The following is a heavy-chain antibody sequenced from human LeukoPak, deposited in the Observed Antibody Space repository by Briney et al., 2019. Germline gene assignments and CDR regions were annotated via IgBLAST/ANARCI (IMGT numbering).Heavy chain of an antibody. CDR1: GFTVSSNY. Sequence: GGSLRLSCAASGFTVSSNYMSWVRQAPGKGLEWVSVIYSGGSTYYADSVKGRFTISRDNSKNTLYLQMNSLRAEDTAVYYCARDSFARVWSSSALGLFDYWGQGTLVTVSS. V-gene: IGHV3-53*01. D-gene: IGHD6-6*01. CDR3: ARDSFARVWSSSALGLFDY. J-gene: IGHJ4*02. CDR2: IYSGGST.